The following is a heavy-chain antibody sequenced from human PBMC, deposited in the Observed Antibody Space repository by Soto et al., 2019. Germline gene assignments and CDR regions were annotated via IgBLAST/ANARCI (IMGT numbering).Heavy chain of an antibody. Sequence: SEXQSLCSTIPGGSVTRYSWSWIRQPPGKGLEWSGRIYTIGSTNYNTSLKSRVTMSVDTSKNQFSLKLSSVTAADTAVYYSARDPASLPSHSSSSEGWSGWFDPWGHGTLVTVSS. CDR3: ARDPASLPSHSSSSEGWSGWFDP. CDR2: IYTIGST. V-gene: IGHV4-4*07. J-gene: IGHJ5*02. CDR1: GGSVTRYS. D-gene: IGHD6-13*01.